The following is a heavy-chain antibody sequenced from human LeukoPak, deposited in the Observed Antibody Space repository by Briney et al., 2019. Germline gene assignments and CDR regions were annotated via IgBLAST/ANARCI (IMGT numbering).Heavy chain of an antibody. Sequence: GGSLRLSCAASGFTFSNAWMSWVRQAPGKGLEWVGRIKSKTDGGTTDYAAPVKGRFTISRDDSKNTLCLQMNSLKTEDTAVYYCTTDVTMVRGVNDYWGQGTLVTVSS. CDR1: GFTFSNAW. CDR3: TTDVTMVRGVNDY. J-gene: IGHJ4*02. V-gene: IGHV3-15*01. D-gene: IGHD3-10*01. CDR2: IKSKTDGGTT.